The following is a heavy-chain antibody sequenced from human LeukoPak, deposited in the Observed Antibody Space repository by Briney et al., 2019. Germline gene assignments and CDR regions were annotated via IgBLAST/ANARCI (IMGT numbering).Heavy chain of an antibody. CDR2: ISSSGSTI. CDR1: GFPFSSYE. V-gene: IGHV3-48*03. Sequence: GGSLRLSYAASGFPFSSYEMNWVRQAPGKGLEWVSYISSSGSTIYYADSVKGRFTISRDNAKNSLYLQMNSLRAEETAVYYCARDPDSDRWGHYFDYWGQGTLVTVSS. J-gene: IGHJ4*02. CDR3: ARDPDSDRWGHYFDY. D-gene: IGHD3-16*01.